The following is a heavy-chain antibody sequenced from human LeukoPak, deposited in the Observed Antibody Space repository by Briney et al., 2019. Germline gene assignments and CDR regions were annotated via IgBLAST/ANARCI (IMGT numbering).Heavy chain of an antibody. CDR1: GFTFSDHY. CDR2: IYSGGST. D-gene: IGHD6-13*01. V-gene: IGHV3-53*01. J-gene: IGHJ4*02. Sequence: GGSLRLSCAASGFTFSDHYMDWVRQAPGKGLEWVSVIYSGGSTYYADSVKGRFTIPRDNSKNTLYPQMNSLRAEDTAVYYCARSYSSSWYGDYWGQGTLVTVSS. CDR3: ARSYSSSWYGDY.